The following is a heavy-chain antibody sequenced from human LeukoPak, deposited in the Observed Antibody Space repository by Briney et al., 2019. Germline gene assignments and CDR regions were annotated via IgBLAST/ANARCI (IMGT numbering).Heavy chain of an antibody. CDR2: IYSGGNT. CDR3: ARDPIAAAGYYFYGMDV. J-gene: IGHJ6*02. D-gene: IGHD6-13*01. CDR1: GFTVSSNY. V-gene: IGHV3-66*01. Sequence: GGSLRLSCAASGFTVSSNYMSWVRQAPGKGPEWVSGIYSGGNTYYADSVKGRLTISRDNSKNTLYLQMNSLRAEDTAVYYCARDPIAAAGYYFYGMDVWGQGTTVTVSS.